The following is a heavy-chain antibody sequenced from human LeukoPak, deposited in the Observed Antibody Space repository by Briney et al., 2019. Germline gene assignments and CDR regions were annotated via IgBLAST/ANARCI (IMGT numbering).Heavy chain of an antibody. D-gene: IGHD2-2*01. CDR2: IYYSGST. V-gene: IGHV4-39*01. CDR3: ARGAGYCSSTSCYSPYYYYYYMDV. Sequence: PSETLSLTCTVSGGSISSSSYYWGWIRQPPGKGLEWIGSIYYSGSTYYNPSLKSRVTISVDTSKNQFSLKLSSVTAADTAVYYCARGAGYCSSTSCYSPYYYYYYMDVWGKGTTVTVSS. J-gene: IGHJ6*03. CDR1: GGSISSSSYY.